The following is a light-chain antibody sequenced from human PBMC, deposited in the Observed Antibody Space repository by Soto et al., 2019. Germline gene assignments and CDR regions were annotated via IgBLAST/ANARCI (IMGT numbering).Light chain of an antibody. CDR3: SSYTSTSRYV. CDR2: EVS. CDR1: SSDVGGYNS. J-gene: IGLJ1*01. V-gene: IGLV2-14*03. Sequence: QSVLTQPASVSGSPGQSITVSCTGTSSDVGGYNSVSWYQQHPGKPPKLIIYEVSNRPSGVSDRFSGSKSGNTASLTISGLQAEDEAHYYCSSYTSTSRYVLANGTKVTVL.